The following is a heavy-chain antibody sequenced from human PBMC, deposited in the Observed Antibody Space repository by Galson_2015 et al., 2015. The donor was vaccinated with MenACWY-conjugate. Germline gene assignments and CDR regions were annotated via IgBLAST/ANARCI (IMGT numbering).Heavy chain of an antibody. J-gene: IGHJ5*02. CDR2: INPGGSTT. CDR1: GYTFTSQW. Sequence: SVKVSCKASGYTFTSQWMHWVRQAPGQGLEWMGVINPGGSTTMYAQKFLGRMSMTRDMSTSTDYMELSSLRSDDTAIYYCATDRSSEDISWWFDPWGQGTLVTVSS. CDR3: ATDRSSEDISWWFDP. D-gene: IGHD6-19*01. V-gene: IGHV1-46*01.